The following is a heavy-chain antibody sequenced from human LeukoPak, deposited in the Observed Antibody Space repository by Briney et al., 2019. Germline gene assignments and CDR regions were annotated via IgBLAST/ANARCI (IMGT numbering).Heavy chain of an antibody. Sequence: SETLSLTCTVSGGSISSYYWSWIRQPPGKGLEWIGYIYYSGSTNYNPSPKSRVTISVDTSKNRFSLKLSSVTAADTAVYYCARQGRVAVARSFDYWGQGTLVTVSS. CDR1: GGSISSYY. CDR2: IYYSGST. D-gene: IGHD6-19*01. CDR3: ARQGRVAVARSFDY. V-gene: IGHV4-59*08. J-gene: IGHJ4*02.